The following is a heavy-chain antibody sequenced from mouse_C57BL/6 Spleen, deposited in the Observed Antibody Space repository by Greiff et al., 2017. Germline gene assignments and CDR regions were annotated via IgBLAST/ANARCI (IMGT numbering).Heavy chain of an antibody. CDR2: IFPGSGST. Sequence: ESGPELVKPGASVKISCKASGYTFTDYYINWVKQRPGQGLEWIGWIFPGSGSTYYNEKFKGKATLTVDKSSSTAYMLLSSLTSEDSAVYFCARGGQLRLHFDYWGQGTTLTVSS. CDR1: GYTFTDYY. V-gene: IGHV1-75*01. J-gene: IGHJ2*01. D-gene: IGHD3-2*02. CDR3: ARGGQLRLHFDY.